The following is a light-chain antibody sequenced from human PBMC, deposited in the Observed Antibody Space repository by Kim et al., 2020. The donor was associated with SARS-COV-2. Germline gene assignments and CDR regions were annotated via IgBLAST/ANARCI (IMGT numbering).Light chain of an antibody. Sequence: SVSPGQTASISCSGDKLGDKYACWYQQKPGQSPVLVIYQDIKRPSGIPERFSGSNSGNTATLTISGTQAVDESDYYCQAWDSSTVVFGGGTQLTVL. V-gene: IGLV3-1*01. CDR3: QAWDSSTVV. CDR1: KLGDKY. J-gene: IGLJ3*02. CDR2: QDI.